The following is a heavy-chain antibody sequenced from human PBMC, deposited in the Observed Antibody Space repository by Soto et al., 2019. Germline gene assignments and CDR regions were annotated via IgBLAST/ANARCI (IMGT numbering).Heavy chain of an antibody. D-gene: IGHD6-13*01. Sequence: SVKVSCKASGGTFSSYAISWVRQAPGQGLEWKGGIIPIFGTANYAQKFQGRVTITADESTSTAYMELSSLRSEDTALYYCARDEQQLPSGYYYYGMDVWGQGTTVTVSS. CDR1: GGTFSSYA. CDR2: IIPIFGTA. J-gene: IGHJ6*02. V-gene: IGHV1-69*13. CDR3: ARDEQQLPSGYYYYGMDV.